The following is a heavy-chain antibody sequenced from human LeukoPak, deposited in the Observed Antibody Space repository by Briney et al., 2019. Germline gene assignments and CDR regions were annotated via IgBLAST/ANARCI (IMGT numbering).Heavy chain of an antibody. CDR3: ARDHGVGASSSWFDP. J-gene: IGHJ5*02. Sequence: ASVKVSCKASGGTFSSSAISWVRQAPGQGLEWMGWISAYNGNTNYAQKLQGRVTMTTDTSTSTAYMELRSLRSDDTAVYYCARDHGVGASSSWFDPWGQGTLVTVSS. CDR1: GGTFSSSA. V-gene: IGHV1-18*01. D-gene: IGHD1-26*01. CDR2: ISAYNGNT.